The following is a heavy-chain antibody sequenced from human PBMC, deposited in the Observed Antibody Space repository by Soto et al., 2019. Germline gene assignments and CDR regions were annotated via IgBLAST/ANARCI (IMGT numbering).Heavy chain of an antibody. CDR1: EYTFTTYS. CDR3: ARLQTPDSSGESTYYYYYYMDV. CDR2: IYPGDSDT. V-gene: IGHV5-51*01. D-gene: IGHD6-6*01. Sequence: PGEYLKISSTGSEYTFTTYSSGWVRQMPGKGLKSKVIIYPGDSDTRYSPSFQGQVTISADKSISTAYLQWSSLKASDTVMYYCARLQTPDSSGESTYYYYYYMDVWGKGTTVTVSS. J-gene: IGHJ6*03.